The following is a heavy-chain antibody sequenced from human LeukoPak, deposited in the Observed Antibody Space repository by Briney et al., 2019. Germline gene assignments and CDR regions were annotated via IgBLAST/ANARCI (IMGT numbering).Heavy chain of an antibody. CDR2: INHSGST. V-gene: IGHV4-34*01. J-gene: IGHJ4*02. Sequence: SETLSLTCAVYGGSFSGYYWSWIRQPLGKGLEWIGEINHSGSTNYNPSLKSRVTISVDTSKNQFSLKLSSVTAADTAVYYCAREGWNYLDYWGQGTLVTVSS. D-gene: IGHD6-19*01. CDR3: AREGWNYLDY. CDR1: GGSFSGYY.